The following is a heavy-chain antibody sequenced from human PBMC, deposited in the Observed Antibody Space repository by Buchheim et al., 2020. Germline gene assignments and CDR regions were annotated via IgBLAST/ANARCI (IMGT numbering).Heavy chain of an antibody. V-gene: IGHV3-23*01. CDR3: AKGTSGSYYYYYYYGMDV. Sequence: EVQLLESGGGLVQPGGSLRLSCAASGFNFSSHAMSWVRQATGKGLEWVSAISGSGGSTYYAGPVKGRFTISRANSKNTLYLQKNSQRAEDTAVYYCAKGTSGSYYYYYYYGMDVWGQGTT. CDR1: GFNFSSHA. J-gene: IGHJ6*02. CDR2: ISGSGGST. D-gene: IGHD1-26*01.